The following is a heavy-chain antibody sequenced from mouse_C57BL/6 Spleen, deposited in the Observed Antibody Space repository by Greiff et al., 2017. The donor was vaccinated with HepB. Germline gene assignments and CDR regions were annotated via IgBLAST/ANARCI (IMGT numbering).Heavy chain of an antibody. Sequence: EVKLMESGEGLVKPGGSLKLSCAASGFTFSSYAMSWVRQTPEKRLEWVAYISSGGDYIYYAATVKGRFTISRDNARNTLYLQMSSLKSEDTAMYYCTRDPIYSNYEGAMDYWGQGTSVTVSS. V-gene: IGHV5-9-1*02. CDR1: GFTFSSYA. CDR3: TRDPIYSNYEGAMDY. CDR2: ISSGGDYI. D-gene: IGHD2-5*01. J-gene: IGHJ4*01.